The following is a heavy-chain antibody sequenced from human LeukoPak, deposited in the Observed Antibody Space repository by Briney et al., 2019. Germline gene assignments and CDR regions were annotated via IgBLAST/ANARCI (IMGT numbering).Heavy chain of an antibody. V-gene: IGHV3-9*01. CDR3: AKDISASNYYGMDV. CDR2: ISCNSGTI. D-gene: IGHD1-26*01. CDR1: GFTFSPVW. J-gene: IGHJ6*02. Sequence: GGSLRLSCAASGFTFSPVWMHWVRQAPGKGLEWVSGISCNSGTIGYADSVKGRFTISRDNAKNSLYLQMNSLRAEDTALYYCAKDISASNYYGMDVWGQGTTVTVSS.